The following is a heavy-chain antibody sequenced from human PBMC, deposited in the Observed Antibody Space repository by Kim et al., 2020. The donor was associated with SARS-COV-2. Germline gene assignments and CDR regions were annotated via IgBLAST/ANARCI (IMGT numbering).Heavy chain of an antibody. V-gene: IGHV4-34*01. J-gene: IGHJ5*02. D-gene: IGHD6-13*01. CDR3: ARSNPLVDVPYSSSWYKQDWFDP. CDR2: INHSGST. Sequence: SETLSLTCAVYGGSFSGYYWSWIRQPPGKGLEWIGEINHSGSTNYNPSLKSRVTISVDTSKNQFSLKLSSVTAADTAVYYCARSNPLVDVPYSSSWYKQDWFDPWGQGTLVTVSS. CDR1: GGSFSGYY.